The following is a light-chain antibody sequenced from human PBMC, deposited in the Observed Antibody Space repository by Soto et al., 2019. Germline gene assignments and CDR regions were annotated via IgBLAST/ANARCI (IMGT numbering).Light chain of an antibody. CDR1: SSDVGGYNY. Sequence: QSALTQPASVSGSPGQSITISCTGTSSDVGGYNYVSWYQQHPGKAPKLMIYDVNNRPSGVSNRFSGSKSGNTASLTISGLPAEDEADYYCNSYTSSSTRVFGGGTKLTVL. J-gene: IGLJ2*01. V-gene: IGLV2-14*03. CDR2: DVN. CDR3: NSYTSSSTRV.